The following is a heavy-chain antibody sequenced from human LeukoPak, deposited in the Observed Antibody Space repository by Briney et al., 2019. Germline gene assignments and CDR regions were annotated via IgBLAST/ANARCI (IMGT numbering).Heavy chain of an antibody. Sequence: SETLSLTCAVYGGSFSGYYWSWIRQPPGKGLEWIGEINHSGSTNYNPSLKSRVTISVDTSKNQFSLRLSSVTAADTAVYYCARVDPDSSSTLEVFDYWGQGTLVTVSS. V-gene: IGHV4-34*01. CDR2: INHSGST. CDR1: GGSFSGYY. D-gene: IGHD6-6*01. CDR3: ARVDPDSSSTLEVFDY. J-gene: IGHJ4*02.